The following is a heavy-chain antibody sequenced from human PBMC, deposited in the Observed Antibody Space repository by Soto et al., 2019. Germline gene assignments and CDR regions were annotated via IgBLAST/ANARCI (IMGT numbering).Heavy chain of an antibody. CDR1: GFTFTTYG. CDR3: ARDLLEEPADYYDTKADALDP. J-gene: IGHJ3*01. Sequence: GGSLRLSCAASGFTFTTYGIHWVRQAPGKGPEWVAFIWFDASRIYYADSVKGRFTISRDDSKNTVHLQMNSLRVEDTAVYYCARDLLEEPADYYDTKADALDPWRQGTMVTVSS. D-gene: IGHD3-22*01. CDR2: IWFDASRI. V-gene: IGHV3-33*01.